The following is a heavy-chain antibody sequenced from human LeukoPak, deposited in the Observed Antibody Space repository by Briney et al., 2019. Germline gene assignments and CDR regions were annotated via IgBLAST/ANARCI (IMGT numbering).Heavy chain of an antibody. J-gene: IGHJ4*02. V-gene: IGHV1-8*03. CDR3: ARYPRSRYYFDY. CDR1: GYTFTSYD. Sequence: ASVKVSCKASGYTFTSYDINWVQQATGQGLEWMGWMNPNSGNTGYAQKFQGRVTITRNTSISTAYMELSSLRSEDTAVYYCARYPRSRYYFDYWGQGTLVTVSS. CDR2: MNPNSGNT.